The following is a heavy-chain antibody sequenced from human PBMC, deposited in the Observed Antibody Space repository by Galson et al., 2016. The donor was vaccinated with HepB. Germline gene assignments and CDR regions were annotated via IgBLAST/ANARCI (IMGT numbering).Heavy chain of an antibody. J-gene: IGHJ5*02. CDR1: GFTFSSHA. CDR3: AREADYYYGSGSRANVGFLHKWFDP. V-gene: IGHV3-33*01. Sequence: SLRLSCAASGFTFSSHAMHWVRQAPGKGLEWVAIIWYHAGQTNYYADSVKGRFTISRDNYKNTVDLQMNSLRVEDTALYYCAREADYYYGSGSRANVGFLHKWFDPWGQGTLVTVSS. CDR2: IWYHAGQTN. D-gene: IGHD3-10*01.